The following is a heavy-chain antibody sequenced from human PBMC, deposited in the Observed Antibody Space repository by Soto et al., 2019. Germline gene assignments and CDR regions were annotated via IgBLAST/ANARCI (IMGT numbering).Heavy chain of an antibody. CDR3: ARKDYYDSNRRAFDI. CDR2: IYYSGST. CDR1: GGSISSYY. Sequence: SETLSLTCTVSGGSISSYYWSWIRQPPGKGLEWIGYIYYSGSTNYNPSLKSRVTISVDTSKNQFSLKLCPVTAADTAVYYCARKDYYDSNRRAFDIWGQGTMVTVSS. D-gene: IGHD3-22*01. J-gene: IGHJ3*02. V-gene: IGHV4-59*01.